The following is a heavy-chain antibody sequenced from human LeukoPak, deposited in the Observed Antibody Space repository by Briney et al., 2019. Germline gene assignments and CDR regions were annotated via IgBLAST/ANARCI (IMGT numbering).Heavy chain of an antibody. D-gene: IGHD3-22*01. V-gene: IGHV4-59*08. CDR3: ARPSHDSSGYYDY. CDR2: FYYSGST. CDR1: GGHISNYY. Sequence: SDPLSLPCTVSGGHISNYYWSWIRQPPGKGLEWIGYFYYSGSTNSNPSLKSRVTISVDTSKNQFSLKLSSVTAADTAVYYCARPSHDSSGYYDYWGQGTLVTVSS. J-gene: IGHJ4*02.